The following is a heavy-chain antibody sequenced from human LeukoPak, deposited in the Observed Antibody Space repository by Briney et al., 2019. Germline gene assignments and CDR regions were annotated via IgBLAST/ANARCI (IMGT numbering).Heavy chain of an antibody. CDR3: AELGITMIGGV. Sequence: GGSLRLSCAASGFTFSSYSMNWVRQAPGKGLEWVSFISTSSSYIYYADSVKGRFTISRDNAKNSLYLQMNSLRAEDTAVYYCAELGITMIGGVWGKGTTVTISS. CDR2: ISTSSSYI. CDR1: GFTFSSYS. D-gene: IGHD3-10*02. V-gene: IGHV3-21*01. J-gene: IGHJ6*04.